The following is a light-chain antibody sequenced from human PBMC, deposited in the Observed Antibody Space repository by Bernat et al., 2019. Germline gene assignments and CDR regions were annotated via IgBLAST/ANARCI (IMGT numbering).Light chain of an antibody. CDR1: QVIATY. V-gene: IGKV1-9*01. Sequence: DIHLTHPPSFLFASVGDRFTITCRASQVIATYLAWYPQKPGKAPHFLIYGASTLQSGVPSRSSGSGSGTEFTLTISSLQPEDSATYYCQQLDNFPITFGQGTRLEIK. J-gene: IGKJ5*01. CDR2: GAS. CDR3: QQLDNFPIT.